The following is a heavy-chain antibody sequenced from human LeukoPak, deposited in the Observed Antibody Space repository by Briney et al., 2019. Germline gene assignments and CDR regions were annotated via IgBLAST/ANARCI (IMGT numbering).Heavy chain of an antibody. V-gene: IGHV3-23*01. CDR3: AKANSGNSYYFDY. J-gene: IGHJ4*02. CDR2: VSGHGGKT. CDR1: GFTFSIYS. Sequence: GGSLRLSCAASGFTFSIYSMTWVRQPPGKGLEWVSAVSGHGGKTYYAESVKGRFTISRDNSNNILFLQMNSLRAEDAALYYCAKANSGNSYYFDYWGQGTLVSV. D-gene: IGHD3-10*01.